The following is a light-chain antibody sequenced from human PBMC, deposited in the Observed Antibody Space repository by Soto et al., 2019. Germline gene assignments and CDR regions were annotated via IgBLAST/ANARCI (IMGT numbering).Light chain of an antibody. J-gene: IGKJ1*01. CDR3: QDYGTSRT. CDR1: QSVSASY. Sequence: EIVLTQSPGTLSLSPGERATLSCRASQSVSASYLAWYQQKPGQAPRLLIYGASSRATGIPDRFSGSGSGTDFTLTISRLEPEDFEVYYCQDYGTSRTFGQGTKVEIK. CDR2: GAS. V-gene: IGKV3-20*01.